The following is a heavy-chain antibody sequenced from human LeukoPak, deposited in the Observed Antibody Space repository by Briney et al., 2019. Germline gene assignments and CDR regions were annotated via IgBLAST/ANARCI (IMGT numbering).Heavy chain of an antibody. CDR2: INHSGST. V-gene: IGHV4-34*01. Sequence: SETLSLTCAVYGGSFSGYYWSWIRQPPGEGVEWIGEINHSGSTNYNPSLTSRVTISVDTSKNQFSLKLSSVTAADTAVYYCASLGYDFWSGYVLDYWGQGTLVTVSS. J-gene: IGHJ4*02. CDR1: GGSFSGYY. CDR3: ASLGYDFWSGYVLDY. D-gene: IGHD3-3*01.